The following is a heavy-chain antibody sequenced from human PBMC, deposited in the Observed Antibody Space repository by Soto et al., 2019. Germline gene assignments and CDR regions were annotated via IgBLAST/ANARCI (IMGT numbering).Heavy chain of an antibody. D-gene: IGHD3-10*01. CDR2: IYYSGST. J-gene: IGHJ5*02. CDR1: GGSISSSSYY. Sequence: QLQLQESGPGLVKPSETLSLTCTVSGGSISSSSYYWGWIRQPPGKGLEWIGSIYYSGSTYYNPSLKSRVTISVDTSKNQFSLQLSSVTAADTAVYYCATQLGDWFDPWGQGTLVTVSS. V-gene: IGHV4-39*01. CDR3: ATQLGDWFDP.